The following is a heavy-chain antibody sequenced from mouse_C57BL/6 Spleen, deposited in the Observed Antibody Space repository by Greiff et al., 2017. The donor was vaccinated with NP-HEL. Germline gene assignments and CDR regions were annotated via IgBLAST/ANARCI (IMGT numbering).Heavy chain of an antibody. J-gene: IGHJ4*01. CDR1: GYTFTSYT. CDR3: ARRCGETAQAMDY. D-gene: IGHD3-2*02. CDR2: INPSSGYT. V-gene: IGHV1-4*01. Sequence: QVHVKQSGAELARPGASVKMSCKASGYTFTSYTMHWVKQRPGQGLEWIGYINPSSGYTKYNQKFKDKATLTADKSSSTAYMQLSSLTSEDSAVYYCARRCGETAQAMDYWGQGTSVTVSS.